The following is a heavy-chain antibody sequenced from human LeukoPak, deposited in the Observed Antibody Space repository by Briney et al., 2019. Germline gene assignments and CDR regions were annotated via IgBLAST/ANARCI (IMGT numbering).Heavy chain of an antibody. CDR2: MNPNSGAT. Sequence: ASVKVSCKASGYTFTSYDFNWLRQATGQGPEWMGWMNPNSGATGYAQKFQGRITMTRSASINTAYMELTDLRSEDTAVYYCARGNTIFGVVIGNNWFGPWGQGTLVTVSS. J-gene: IGHJ5*02. D-gene: IGHD3-3*01. CDR3: ARGNTIFGVVIGNNWFGP. V-gene: IGHV1-8*01. CDR1: GYTFTSYD.